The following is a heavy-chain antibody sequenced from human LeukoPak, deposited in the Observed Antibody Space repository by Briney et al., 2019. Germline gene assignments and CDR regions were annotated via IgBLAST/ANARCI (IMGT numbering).Heavy chain of an antibody. CDR1: GLIFSDYW. V-gene: IGHV3-7*01. CDR3: ARDKAAAGTDY. D-gene: IGHD6-13*01. J-gene: IGHJ4*02. Sequence: GGSLRLSCTASGLIFSDYWMMWVRQAPGKGPEWVANINEDGSEKNYVDSVKGRFTISRDNAKNSLYLQMNSLRAEDTAVYYCARDKAAAGTDYWGQGTLVAVSS. CDR2: INEDGSEK.